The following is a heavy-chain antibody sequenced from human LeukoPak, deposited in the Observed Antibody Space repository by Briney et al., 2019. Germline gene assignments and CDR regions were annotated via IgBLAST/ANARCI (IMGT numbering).Heavy chain of an antibody. D-gene: IGHD3-22*01. CDR1: GYTFTSYG. J-gene: IGHJ3*02. CDR3: ARDYYYWGGAFDI. CDR2: ISAHNGNT. V-gene: IGHV1-18*01. Sequence: ASVKVSCKASGYTFTSYGISWVRQAPGQGLEWMGWISAHNGNTNYAQKLQGRVTMTTDTSTSTAYVELRSLRSDDTAVYYCARDYYYWGGAFDIWGQGTMVTVSS.